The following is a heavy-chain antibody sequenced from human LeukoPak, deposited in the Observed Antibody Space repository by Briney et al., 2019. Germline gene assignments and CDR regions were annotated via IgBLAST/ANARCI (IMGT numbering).Heavy chain of an antibody. V-gene: IGHV4-30-2*01. D-gene: IGHD3-10*01. Sequence: SETLSLTCAVSGGSISSGGYSWSWIRQPPGKGLEWIGYIYHSGSTYYNPSLKSRVTISVDTSKNQFSLKLSSVTAADTAVYYCARGNMVRGVILYFDYWGQGTLVTVSS. CDR1: GGSISSGGYS. CDR2: IYHSGST. CDR3: ARGNMVRGVILYFDY. J-gene: IGHJ4*02.